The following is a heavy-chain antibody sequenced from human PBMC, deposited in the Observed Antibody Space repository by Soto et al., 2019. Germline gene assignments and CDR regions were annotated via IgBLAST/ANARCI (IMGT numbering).Heavy chain of an antibody. CDR1: GGFVSSGSYY. CDR3: ARVERGTATTVVDAFDI. J-gene: IGHJ3*02. CDR2: MSHSGGT. D-gene: IGHD1-1*01. V-gene: IGHV4-34*01. Sequence: QVQLQQWGAGLLKPSETLSLTCAVYGGFVSSGSYYWSWIRQPPGKGLEWIGEMSHSGGTHFNPSLKSRLTISVDTSKNQFSLKMSSVTAADTALYYCARVERGTATTVVDAFDIWGPGTMVTDSS.